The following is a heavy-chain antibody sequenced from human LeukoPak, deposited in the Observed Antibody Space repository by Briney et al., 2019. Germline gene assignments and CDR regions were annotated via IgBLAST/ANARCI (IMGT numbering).Heavy chain of an antibody. V-gene: IGHV3-53*01. CDR3: ARGYSSGWYFDY. CDR1: GFTVSSNY. Sequence: GGSLRLSCAASGFTVSSNYMSWVRQAPGKGLEWVSVVYSGGSTYYADSVKGRFTISRDNSKNTLYLQMNSLRAEDTAVYYCARGYSSGWYFDYWGQGTLVTVSS. CDR2: VYSGGST. D-gene: IGHD6-19*01. J-gene: IGHJ4*02.